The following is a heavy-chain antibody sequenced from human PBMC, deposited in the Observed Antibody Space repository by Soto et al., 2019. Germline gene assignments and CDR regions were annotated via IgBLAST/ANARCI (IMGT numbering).Heavy chain of an antibody. D-gene: IGHD6-6*01. CDR2: MGGSGGST. Sequence: GGSLRLSCAASGFTFSSYAMSWVRQAPGKGLEWVSAMGGSGGSTYYADSVKGRFTISRDNSKNTLYLQRNSLRAEATAVYYCAKDKRRGSSSGEYFQHWGQGTLVTVSS. CDR3: AKDKRRGSSSGEYFQH. V-gene: IGHV3-23*01. J-gene: IGHJ1*01. CDR1: GFTFSSYA.